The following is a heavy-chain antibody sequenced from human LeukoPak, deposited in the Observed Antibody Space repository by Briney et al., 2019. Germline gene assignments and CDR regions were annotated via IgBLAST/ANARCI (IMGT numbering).Heavy chain of an antibody. J-gene: IGHJ4*02. CDR2: IYSGGST. CDR3: AKDLTRSDITMIVVGFDY. D-gene: IGHD3-22*01. CDR1: GFTVRNNY. Sequence: GSLRLSCAASGFTVRNNYMSWVPPAPGKGLEWVSLIYSGGSTYYAESVKGRFTISRDNSKNKLYLQMNSLRAEDTAVYYCAKDLTRSDITMIVVGFDYWGQGTLVTVSS. V-gene: IGHV3-66*01.